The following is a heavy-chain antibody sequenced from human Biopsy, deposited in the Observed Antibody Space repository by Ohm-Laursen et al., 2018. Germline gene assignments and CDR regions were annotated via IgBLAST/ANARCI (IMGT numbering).Heavy chain of an antibody. CDR2: ITASGGTT. Sequence: SLRLSCAASGISFSRSAMNWVRQAPGKGLEWVSGITASGGTTYYADSVKGRFTISRDNSNNTLYLQMNSLRDDDTAVYYCAKVPREGPSYYYSMDVWGQGTTVTVPS. V-gene: IGHV3-23*01. CDR1: GISFSRSA. CDR3: AKVPREGPSYYYSMDV. J-gene: IGHJ6*02.